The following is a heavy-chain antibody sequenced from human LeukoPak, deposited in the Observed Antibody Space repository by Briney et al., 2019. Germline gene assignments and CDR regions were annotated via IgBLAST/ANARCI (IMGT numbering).Heavy chain of an antibody. CDR1: GGSISSYY. D-gene: IGHD2-15*01. CDR2: IYTSGST. V-gene: IGHV4-4*07. CDR3: ARDSPRYCSGGSCYSYMSAFVI. J-gene: IGHJ3*02. Sequence: PSETLSLTCTVSGGSISSYYWSWIRQPAGKGLEWTGRIYTSGSTNYNPSLKSRVTMSVDTSKNQFSLKLSSVTAADTAVYYCARDSPRYCSGGSCYSYMSAFVIWGQGTMVTVSS.